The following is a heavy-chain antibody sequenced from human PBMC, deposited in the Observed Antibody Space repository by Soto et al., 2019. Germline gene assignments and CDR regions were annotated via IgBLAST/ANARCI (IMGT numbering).Heavy chain of an antibody. CDR2: IYHSGST. CDR3: ARLELWLDQRPLSRFDI. D-gene: IGHD6-19*01. Sequence: SELLSVTCAVSGGSISSSNCWSLVRQPPGKGLEWIGEIYHSGSTNYNPSLKSRVTISVDKSKNQFSLKLSSVTAADTAVYYCARLELWLDQRPLSRFDIWGQGTMGTVSS. CDR1: GGSISSSNC. V-gene: IGHV4-4*02. J-gene: IGHJ3*02.